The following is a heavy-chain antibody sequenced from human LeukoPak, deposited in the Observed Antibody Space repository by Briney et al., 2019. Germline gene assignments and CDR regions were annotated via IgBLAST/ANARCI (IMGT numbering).Heavy chain of an antibody. D-gene: IGHD5-18*01. CDR1: GGSISGSNYH. CDR2: INYWGHT. J-gene: IGHJ4*02. V-gene: IGHV4-39*01. Sequence: SETLSLTCTVSGGSISGSNYHWGWIRQPPGKGLEWIGSINYWGHTYYNPSLESRVTISVDTSKNQFSLKVRSVTAADTALYYCAPTYSYTGGGYDYWGQGTLVTVSS. CDR3: APTYSYTGGGYDY.